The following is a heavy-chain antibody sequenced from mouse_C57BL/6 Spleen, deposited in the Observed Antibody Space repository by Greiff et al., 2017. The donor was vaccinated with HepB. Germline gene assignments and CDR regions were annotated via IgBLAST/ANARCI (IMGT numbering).Heavy chain of an antibody. J-gene: IGHJ2*01. CDR2: INPNNGGT. D-gene: IGHD1-1*01. CDR1: GYTFTDYN. V-gene: IGHV1-18*01. Sequence: DVKLQESGPELVKPGASVKIPCKASGYTFTDYNMDWVKQSHGKSLEWIGDINPNNGGTIYNQKFKGKATLTVDKSSSTAYMELRSLTSEDTAVYYCAREVRDYYGSSYYFDYWGQGTTLTVSS. CDR3: AREVRDYYGSSYYFDY.